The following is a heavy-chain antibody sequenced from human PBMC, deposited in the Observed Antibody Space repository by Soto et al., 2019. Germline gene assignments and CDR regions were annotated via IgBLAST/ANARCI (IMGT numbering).Heavy chain of an antibody. D-gene: IGHD2-2*01. V-gene: IGHV5-51*01. CDR3: ARRIYRGYCSSTSCNVGWIDDAFDI. Sequence: RHISCEGAEYSLASYWIVWVRQIPGKSLEWMRIIYTGRPDPRYSPSFQGQVTISSDSSIITYYVQWSRLKGSYTDMYYCARRIYRGYCSSTSCNVGWIDDAFDIWEQGTMLTV. J-gene: IGHJ3*02. CDR2: IYTGRPDP. CDR1: EYSLASYW.